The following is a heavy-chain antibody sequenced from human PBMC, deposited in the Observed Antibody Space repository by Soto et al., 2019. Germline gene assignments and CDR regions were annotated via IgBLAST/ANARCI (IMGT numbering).Heavy chain of an antibody. D-gene: IGHD3-22*01. J-gene: IGHJ3*02. CDR2: ISAYNGNT. CDR1: GYTFTSYG. Sequence: EASVKVSCKASGYTFTSYGISWVRQAPGQGLEWMGWISAYNGNTNYAQKLQGRVTMTTDTSTSTAYMELRSLRSDDTAVYYCARTYYYDSSGYYLPAFDIWGQGTMVTVSS. CDR3: ARTYYYDSSGYYLPAFDI. V-gene: IGHV1-18*01.